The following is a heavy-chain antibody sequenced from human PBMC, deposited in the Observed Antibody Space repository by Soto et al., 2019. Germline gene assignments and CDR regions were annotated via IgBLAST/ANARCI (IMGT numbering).Heavy chain of an antibody. CDR3: ARGRTYYWSLHHAFDI. D-gene: IGHD3-9*01. V-gene: IGHV1-18*01. CDR2: ISVYNGNT. J-gene: IGHJ3*02. CDR1: GYMFISYG. Sequence: DSLQVSCKASGYMFISYGINWVLQAPGQGLEWMGWISVYNGNTKYAQNLQGRVTMTTDTSTSTAYMELRSLRSDYTALYYCARGRTYYWSLHHAFDIRG.